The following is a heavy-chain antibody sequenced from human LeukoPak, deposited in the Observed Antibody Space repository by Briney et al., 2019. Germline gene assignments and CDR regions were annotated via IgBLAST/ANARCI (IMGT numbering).Heavy chain of an antibody. J-gene: IGHJ4*02. CDR2: IIPILGIA. D-gene: IGHD2-2*01. Sequence: ASVKVSCKASGGTFSSYAISWVRQAPGQGLEWMGRIIPILGIANYAQKFQGRVTITADKSTSTAYMELSSLRSEDTAVYYCARDDCSSTSCYWGYWGQGTLVTVSS. CDR1: GGTFSSYA. CDR3: ARDDCSSTSCYWGY. V-gene: IGHV1-69*04.